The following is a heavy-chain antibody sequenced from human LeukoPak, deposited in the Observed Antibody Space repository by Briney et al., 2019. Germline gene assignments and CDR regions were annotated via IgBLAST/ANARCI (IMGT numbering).Heavy chain of an antibody. CDR2: TSGSGGST. D-gene: IGHD6-6*01. CDR3: AKGKAVAARPNWFDP. CDR1: GFTFSSYA. V-gene: IGHV3-23*01. J-gene: IGHJ5*02. Sequence: PGGSLRLSCAASGFTFSSYAMSWVRQAPGKGLEWVSATSGSGGSTYYADSVKGRFTISRDNSKNTLYLQMNSLRAEDTAVYYCAKGKAVAARPNWFDPWGQGTLVTVSS.